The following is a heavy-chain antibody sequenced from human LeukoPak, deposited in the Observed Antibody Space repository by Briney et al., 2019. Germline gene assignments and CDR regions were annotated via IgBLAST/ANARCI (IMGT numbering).Heavy chain of an antibody. CDR3: AKGYRYFDY. CDR1: GITFSSYA. J-gene: IGHJ4*02. CDR2: ISVSGGST. Sequence: GGSQRLSCAASGITFSSYAMSWVRQAPGKGLEWVSTISVSGGSTYYADSVKGRFAISRDNSKNTLYLQMNSLRAEDTAVYYCAKGYRYFDYWGQGTLVTVSS. V-gene: IGHV3-23*01. D-gene: IGHD1-26*01.